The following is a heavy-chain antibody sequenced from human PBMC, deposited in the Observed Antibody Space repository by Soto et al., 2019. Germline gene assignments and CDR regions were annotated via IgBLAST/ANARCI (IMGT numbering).Heavy chain of an antibody. CDR3: ARDCISTSCLNFDY. J-gene: IGHJ4*02. D-gene: IGHD2-2*01. CDR1: GYTFTSYG. CDR2: ISAYNGNT. Sequence: ASVKVSCKASGYTFTSYGISWVRQAPGQGLEWMGWISAYNGNTNYAPKLQGRVTMTTDTSTSTAYMELRSLRSDDTAVYYCARDCISTSCLNFDYWGQGTLVTVSS. V-gene: IGHV1-18*01.